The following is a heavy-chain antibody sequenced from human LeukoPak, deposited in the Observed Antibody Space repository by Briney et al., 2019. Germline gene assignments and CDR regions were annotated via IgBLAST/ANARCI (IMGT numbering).Heavy chain of an antibody. CDR1: GGSFSDYY. J-gene: IGHJ4*02. D-gene: IGHD4-17*01. CDR2: INHSGTT. CDR3: ARGMTTADHFDY. V-gene: IGHV4-34*01. Sequence: PSETLSLTCAVYGGSFSDYYWTWIRQPPGKGLEWIGEINHSGTTNYNPSLKSRVTISVDTSKNQFSLKLSSVTAADTAVYYCARGMTTADHFDYWGQGTLVTVSS.